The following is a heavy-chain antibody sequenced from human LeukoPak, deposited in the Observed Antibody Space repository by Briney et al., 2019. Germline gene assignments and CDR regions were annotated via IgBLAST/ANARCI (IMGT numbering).Heavy chain of an antibody. V-gene: IGHV3-48*01. CDR1: GFTFRSYS. J-gene: IGHJ6*03. D-gene: IGHD3-3*01. CDR2: ISSSGTV. CDR3: AREAYGLEWFGDYYMDV. Sequence: GGSLRLSCVASGFTFRSYSMNWVRQAPGKGLEWVLYISSSGTVYYADSVKGRFTISRDNDKNSLYLQMNSLRAEDTAVYYCAREAYGLEWFGDYYMDVWGKGTTVTVSS.